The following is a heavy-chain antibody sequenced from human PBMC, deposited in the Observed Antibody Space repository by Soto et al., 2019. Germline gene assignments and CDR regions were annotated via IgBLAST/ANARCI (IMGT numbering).Heavy chain of an antibody. CDR3: ASWAGYSK. V-gene: IGHV1-8*01. D-gene: IGHD3-9*01. CDR1: GYTFTNYD. CDR2: MRPNNGNT. Sequence: QVQLVQSGAEVKKPGASVKVSCKASGYTFTNYDINWVRQATGQGLEWMGWMRPNNGNTGYAQKFQGRVTMTRNTSINTAYMELSSLRSEDMAVYYCASWAGYSKWGQGTMVTVSS. J-gene: IGHJ4*02.